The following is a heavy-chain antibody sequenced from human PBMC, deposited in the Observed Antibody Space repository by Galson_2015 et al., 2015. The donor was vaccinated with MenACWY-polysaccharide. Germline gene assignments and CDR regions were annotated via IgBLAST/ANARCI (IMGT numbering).Heavy chain of an antibody. J-gene: IGHJ6*02. Sequence: SLRLSCAASRFIFRNYAMSWVRRAPGRGLEWVALIAAGARGNTHYADSVKGRFTISRDDSKNTLFLRMDSLRAEDTAVYYCARDLAGSDYYEKKMDVWGQGTTVTVSS. CDR3: ARDLAGSDYYEKKMDV. CDR1: RFIFRNYA. D-gene: IGHD3-3*01. CDR2: IAAGARGNT. V-gene: IGHV3-23*01.